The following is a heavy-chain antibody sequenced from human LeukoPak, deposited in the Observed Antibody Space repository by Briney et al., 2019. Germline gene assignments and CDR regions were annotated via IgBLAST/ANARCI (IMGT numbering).Heavy chain of an antibody. V-gene: IGHV3-7*01. CDR2: IKQDGSEK. CDR3: ARNRWERGAYYYGSGSYYKPIDY. CDR1: GFTFSSYW. D-gene: IGHD3-10*01. Sequence: GGSLRLSCAASGFTFSSYWMSWVRQAPGKGLEWVANIKQDGSEKYYVDSVKGRFTISRDNAKNSLYLQMNSLRAEDTAVYYCARNRWERGAYYYGSGSYYKPIDYWGQGTLVTVSS. J-gene: IGHJ4*02.